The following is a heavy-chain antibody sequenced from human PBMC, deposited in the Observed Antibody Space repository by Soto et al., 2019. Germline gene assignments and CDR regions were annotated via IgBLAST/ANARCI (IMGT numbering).Heavy chain of an antibody. CDR2: IWSDGSNK. J-gene: IGHJ6*02. D-gene: IGHD6-19*01. Sequence: PGGSLRLSCTASGFTFSNYGMHCVRQAPCKGLEWVAVIWSDGSNKYYADSVKGRFTISRDNSKNTLYLQMNSLRAEDTAVYYCARDRKVSGWSYYYYGTDVWGQGTTVTVSS. V-gene: IGHV3-33*01. CDR3: ARDRKVSGWSYYYYGTDV. CDR1: GFTFSNYG.